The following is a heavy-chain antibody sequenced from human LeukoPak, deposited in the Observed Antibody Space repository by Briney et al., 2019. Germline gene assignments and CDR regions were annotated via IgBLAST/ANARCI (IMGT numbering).Heavy chain of an antibody. CDR2: IYTTGST. CDR1: GGSISNYY. CDR3: ARVPGPDMYYFDY. J-gene: IGHJ4*02. V-gene: IGHV4-4*07. Sequence: SETLSLTCTVSGGSISNYYWSWIRQPAGKGLEWIGRIYTTGSTSYNPSLKSRVTMSVDTSKNQFSLKLRSVTAADTAVYYCARVPGPDMYYFDYWGQGTLVTVSS.